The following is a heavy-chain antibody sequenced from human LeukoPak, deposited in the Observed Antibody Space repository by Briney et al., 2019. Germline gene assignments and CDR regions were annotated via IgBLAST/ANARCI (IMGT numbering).Heavy chain of an antibody. D-gene: IGHD3-3*01. Sequence: GASVKVSCKASGYPFTSYGFNWVRQAPGQGLEWMGWISAYSGDTNYAQKFQGRVTVTTDTSTRTAYMDLRGLTSDDTAVYYCARVYDFWSPMDYWGQGTLVTVSS. V-gene: IGHV1-18*01. CDR1: GYPFTSYG. J-gene: IGHJ4*02. CDR3: ARVYDFWSPMDY. CDR2: ISAYSGDT.